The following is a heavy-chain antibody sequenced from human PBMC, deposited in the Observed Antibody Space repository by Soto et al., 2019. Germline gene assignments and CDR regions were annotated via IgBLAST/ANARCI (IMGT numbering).Heavy chain of an antibody. CDR1: GFTFSSYG. V-gene: IGHV3-30*18. CDR3: AKDSKRTERGYSYGYFLYYYYYMDV. CDR2: ISYDGSNK. D-gene: IGHD5-18*01. J-gene: IGHJ6*03. Sequence: GGSLRLSCAASGFTFSSYGMHWVRQAPGKGLEWVAVISYDGSNKYYADSVKGRFTISRDNSKNTLYLQMNSLRAEDTAVYYCAKDSKRTERGYSYGYFLYYYYYMDVWGKGTTVTVSS.